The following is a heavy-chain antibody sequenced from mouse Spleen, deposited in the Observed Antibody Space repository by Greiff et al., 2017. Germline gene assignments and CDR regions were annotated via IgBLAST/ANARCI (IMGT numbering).Heavy chain of an antibody. J-gene: IGHJ1*01. Sequence: EVQLQQSGPELAKPGASVKISCKASGYSFTGYYMNWVKQSPEKSLEWIGEINPSTGGTTYNQKFKAKATLTVDKSSSTAYMQLKSLTSEDSAVYYCARSYYVPHWYFDVWGAGTTVTVSS. CDR3: ARSYYVPHWYFDV. CDR2: INPSTGGT. D-gene: IGHD1-1*01. V-gene: IGHV1-42*01. CDR1: GYSFTGYY.